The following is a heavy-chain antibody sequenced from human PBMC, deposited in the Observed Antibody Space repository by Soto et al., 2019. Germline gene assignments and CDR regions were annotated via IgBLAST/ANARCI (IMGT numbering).Heavy chain of an antibody. J-gene: IGHJ4*02. Sequence: ESGGGVVQPGGSLRLSCEASGFNFSSYGIHWVRQAPGKGLEWVAIIWNDGSNEYYADSVKGRFTISRDNSKNTVYLQVSKLRAEDMAVYFCARDQTDSGGYSDSWGQGTLVTVSS. V-gene: IGHV3-33*01. D-gene: IGHD3-22*01. CDR1: GFNFSSYG. CDR3: ARDQTDSGGYSDS. CDR2: IWNDGSNE.